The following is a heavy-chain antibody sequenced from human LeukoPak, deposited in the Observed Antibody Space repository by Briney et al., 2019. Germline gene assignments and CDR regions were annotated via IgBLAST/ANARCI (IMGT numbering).Heavy chain of an antibody. CDR1: GGSINSSSYY. CDR2: IYYSGST. V-gene: IGHV4-39*01. J-gene: IGHJ6*02. Sequence: PSETLSLTCTVSGGSINSSSYYWGWIRQPPGKGLEWIGSIYYSGSTYYNPSLKSRVTISVDTSKNQFSLKLSSVTAADTAVYYCARMSGGGYHKINDYYGMDVWGQGTTVTVSS. D-gene: IGHD3-3*01. CDR3: ARMSGGGYHKINDYYGMDV.